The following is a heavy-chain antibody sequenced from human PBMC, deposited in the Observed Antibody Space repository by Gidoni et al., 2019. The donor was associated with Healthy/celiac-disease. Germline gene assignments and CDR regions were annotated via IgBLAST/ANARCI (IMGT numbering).Heavy chain of an antibody. D-gene: IGHD4-17*01. J-gene: IGHJ4*02. CDR2: ISYDGSNK. CDR3: ARSDYGDFPVPLDVSPFDY. CDR1: GFTFSSYA. Sequence: QVQLVESGGGVVQPGRSLRLSCAASGFTFSSYAMPWVRQAPGKGLEWVAVISYDGSNKYYADSVKGRFTISRDNSKNTLYLQMNSLRAEDTAVYYCARSDYGDFPVPLDVSPFDYWGQGTLVTVSS. V-gene: IGHV3-30-3*01.